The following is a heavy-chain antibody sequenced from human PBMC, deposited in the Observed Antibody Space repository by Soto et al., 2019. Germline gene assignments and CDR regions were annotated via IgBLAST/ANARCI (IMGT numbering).Heavy chain of an antibody. V-gene: IGHV3-23*01. CDR3: AKDGRSYDYYYYGMDV. Sequence: GGSLRLSCAASGFTFSSYAMSWFCQAPGKGMEWVSAISGSGGSTYYADSVKGRVTISRDNSKNTLYLQMNSLRAEETAVYYCAKDGRSYDYYYYGMDVWGQGTTVTVSS. CDR1: GFTFSSYA. CDR2: ISGSGGST. J-gene: IGHJ6*02. D-gene: IGHD1-26*01.